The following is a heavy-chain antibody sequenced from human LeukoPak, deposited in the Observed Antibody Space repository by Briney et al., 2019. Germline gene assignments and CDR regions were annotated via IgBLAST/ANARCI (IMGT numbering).Heavy chain of an antibody. CDR1: GFTFTSYD. J-gene: IGHJ5*02. V-gene: IGHV1-8*01. CDR2: MNPNNDNT. CDR3: VRDGEGVAISVNYWFDP. D-gene: IGHD3-10*01. Sequence: ASVKVSCKASGFTFTSYDINWVRQASGQGLEWMGWMNPNNDNTGYAQKFQGRVTMTRDTSISTAYMELRGLRSEDTAVYYCVRDGEGVAISVNYWFDPWGQGTLVTVSS.